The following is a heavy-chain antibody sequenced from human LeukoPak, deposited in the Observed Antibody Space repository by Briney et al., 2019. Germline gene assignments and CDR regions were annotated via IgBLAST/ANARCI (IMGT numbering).Heavy chain of an antibody. V-gene: IGHV3-21*01. CDR2: ISSSSSYI. CDR3: ASSGCLDWLDYFDY. D-gene: IGHD3-9*01. Sequence: PGGSLRLSCAASGFAFSRYSMNWVRQAPGEGLEWVSSISSSSSYIYYADSVKGRFTISRDNAKNSLYLQMNSLRAEDTAVYYCASSGCLDWLDYFDYWGQGTLVTVSS. CDR1: GFAFSRYS. J-gene: IGHJ4*02.